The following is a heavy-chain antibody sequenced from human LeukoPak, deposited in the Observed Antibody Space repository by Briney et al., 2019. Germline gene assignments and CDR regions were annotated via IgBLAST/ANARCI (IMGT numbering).Heavy chain of an antibody. D-gene: IGHD2/OR15-2a*01. CDR3: ARDVSGPLKTLDY. CDR2: ISSSSSYI. V-gene: IGHV3-21*01. CDR1: GFTFSSYS. J-gene: IGHJ4*02. Sequence: SGGSLRLSCAASGFTFSSYSMNWVRQAPGKGLEWVSSISSSSSYIYYADSVKGRFTISRDNAKNSLYLQMNSLRAEDTAVYYCARDVSGPLKTLDYWGQGTLVTVSS.